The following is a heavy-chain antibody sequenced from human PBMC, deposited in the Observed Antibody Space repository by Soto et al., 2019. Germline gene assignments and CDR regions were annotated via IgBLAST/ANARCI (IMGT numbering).Heavy chain of an antibody. Sequence: PSETLSLTCTVSGGSISSSSYYWGWIRQPPGKGLEWIGSIYYSGSTYYNPSLKSRVTISVDTSKNQFSLKLSSVTAADTAVYYCARLGERITIFGVVTPFDYWGQGTLVTVS. CDR3: ARLGERITIFGVVTPFDY. D-gene: IGHD3-3*01. CDR1: GGSISSSSYY. V-gene: IGHV4-39*01. CDR2: IYYSGST. J-gene: IGHJ4*02.